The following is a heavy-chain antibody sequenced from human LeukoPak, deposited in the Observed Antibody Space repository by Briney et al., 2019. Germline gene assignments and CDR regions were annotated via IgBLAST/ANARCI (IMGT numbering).Heavy chain of an antibody. D-gene: IGHD3-10*01. Sequence: GGSLRLSCAASGFTFSSYAMSWVRQAPGKGLEWVPGISGSGGSTYYADSVKGRFTISRDNSKNTLYLQMNSLRAEDTAVYYCAKDRVPLRGSGSYYLDYWGQGTLVTVSS. CDR2: ISGSGGST. CDR1: GFTFSSYA. CDR3: AKDRVPLRGSGSYYLDY. V-gene: IGHV3-23*01. J-gene: IGHJ4*02.